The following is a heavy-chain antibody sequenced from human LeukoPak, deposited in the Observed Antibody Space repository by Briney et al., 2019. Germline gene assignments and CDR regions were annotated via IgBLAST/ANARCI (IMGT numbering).Heavy chain of an antibody. CDR3: ARGSIAAHAFDI. CDR1: GGSITRGEYY. J-gene: IGHJ3*02. Sequence: PGPLSLTCPVPGGSITRGEYYGTWIRQPPGKGLGWIGEINHSGSNNYNPSLKSRVTISVDTSKNHFSLKLSSVTAADTAVYYCARGSIAAHAFDIWGQGTMVTVSS. V-gene: IGHV4-34*01. D-gene: IGHD6-13*01. CDR2: INHSGSN.